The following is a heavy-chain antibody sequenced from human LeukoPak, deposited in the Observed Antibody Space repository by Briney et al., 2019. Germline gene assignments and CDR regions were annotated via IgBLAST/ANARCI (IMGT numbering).Heavy chain of an antibody. Sequence: PGGSLRLSCAASGFTVSSNYMSWVRQAPGKGLEWVSVIYTGGSTYYADSVKGRFTISRDNSKNTLYLHMNSLRVEDTAVYYCARGWGGPLPDVWGQGTTVTVSS. CDR1: GFTVSSNY. V-gene: IGHV3-66*01. CDR2: IYTGGST. CDR3: ARGWGGPLPDV. J-gene: IGHJ6*02. D-gene: IGHD3-3*01.